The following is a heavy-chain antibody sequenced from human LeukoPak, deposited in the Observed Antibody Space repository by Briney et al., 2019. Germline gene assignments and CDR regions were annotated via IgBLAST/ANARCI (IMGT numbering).Heavy chain of an antibody. CDR2: ISGSGGGT. CDR1: GISLSNYG. J-gene: IGHJ4*02. V-gene: IGHV3-23*01. D-gene: IGHD3-22*01. CDR3: AKRGVVIRVILVGFHKEAYYFDS. Sequence: GGSLRLSCAVSGISLSNYGMSWVRQAPGKGLEWVAGISGSGGGTNYADSVKGRFTISRDDPKNTLYLQMNRLRAEDTAVYFCAKRGVVIRVILVGFHKEAYYFDSWGQGALVTVSS.